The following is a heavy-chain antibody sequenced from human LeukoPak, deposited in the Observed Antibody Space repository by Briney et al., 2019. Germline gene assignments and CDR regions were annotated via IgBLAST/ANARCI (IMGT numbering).Heavy chain of an antibody. CDR1: GFTFSDYW. D-gene: IGHD2-2*01. CDR3: AKSAGYCSSTSCSTYFDY. V-gene: IGHV3-7*01. CDR2: IKEDGTDR. J-gene: IGHJ4*02. Sequence: GGSLRLSCGGSGFTFSDYWMTWVRQAPGKGLEWVANIKEDGTDRQYADSVEGRFTISRDNAENLVYLQMSSLRAEDTAVYYCAKSAGYCSSTSCSTYFDYWGQGTLVTVSS.